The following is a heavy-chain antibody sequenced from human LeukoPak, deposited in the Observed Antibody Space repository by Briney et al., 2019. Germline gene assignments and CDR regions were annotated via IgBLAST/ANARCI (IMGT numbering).Heavy chain of an antibody. V-gene: IGHV1-69*05. CDR3: ARGVGSSWFDP. CDR1: GGTFSSYA. Sequence: EASVKVSCKASGGTFSSYAISWVRQAPGQGLEWMGGIIPIFGTANYAQKFQGRVTMTRNTSISTAYMELSSLRSEDTAVYYCARGVGSSWFDPWGQGTLVTVSS. D-gene: IGHD6-13*01. CDR2: IIPIFGTA. J-gene: IGHJ5*02.